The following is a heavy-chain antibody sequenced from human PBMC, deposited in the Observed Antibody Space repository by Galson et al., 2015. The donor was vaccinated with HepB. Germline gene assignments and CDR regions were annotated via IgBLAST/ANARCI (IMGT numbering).Heavy chain of an antibody. V-gene: IGHV3-21*01. CDR1: GFTFSSYS. J-gene: IGHJ6*02. D-gene: IGHD2-2*01. CDR2: ISSSSSYI. CDR3: ARDPDALQLSTTHGMDV. Sequence: SLRLSCAASGFTFSSYSMNWVRQAPGKGLEWVSSISSSSSYIYYADSVKGRFTISRDNAKNSLYLQMNSLRAEDTAVYYCARDPDALQLSTTHGMDVWGQGTTVTVSS.